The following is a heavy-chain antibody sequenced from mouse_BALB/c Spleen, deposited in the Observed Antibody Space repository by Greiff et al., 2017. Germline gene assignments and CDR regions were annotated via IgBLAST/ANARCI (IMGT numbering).Heavy chain of an antibody. J-gene: IGHJ4*01. D-gene: IGHD3-1*01. Sequence: VMLVESGPGLVAPSQSLSITCTVSGFSLTSYGVHWVRQPPGKGLEWLGVIWAGGSTNYNSALMSRLSISKDNSKSQVFLKMNSLQTDDTAMYYCAREREHGLRGAMDYWGQGTSVTVSS. CDR3: AREREHGLRGAMDY. CDR1: GFSLTSYG. V-gene: IGHV2-9*02. CDR2: IWAGGST.